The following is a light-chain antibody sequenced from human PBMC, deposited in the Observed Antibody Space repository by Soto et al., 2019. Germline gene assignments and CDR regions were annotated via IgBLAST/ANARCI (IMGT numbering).Light chain of an antibody. CDR1: SSNIGSNT. Sequence: QSVLTQPPSASVTPGQMVTISCSRSSSNIGSNTVNWYQQLPGTAPKLLIYSNNQRPSGAPDRFSGSKSGTSASLAISGLQSEDEADYYCAAWDDSLNGYVFGTGTKVTVL. CDR2: SNN. CDR3: AAWDDSLNGYV. V-gene: IGLV1-44*01. J-gene: IGLJ1*01.